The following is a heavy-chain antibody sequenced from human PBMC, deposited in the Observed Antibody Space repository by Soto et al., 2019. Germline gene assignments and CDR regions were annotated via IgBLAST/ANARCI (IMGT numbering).Heavy chain of an antibody. CDR1: GISIISSY. Sequence: GWSLRLSVSASGISIISSYMSWVRQSPGKGLEWVSLIYSGTNTYYEASVKGRFTISRDNSKNTLYLQMNRLRAEDTAVYYCARASDLLHAYFGMDVWGQGTTVTVSS. CDR3: ARASDLLHAYFGMDV. V-gene: IGHV3-53*01. D-gene: IGHD3-3*01. CDR2: IYSGTNT. J-gene: IGHJ6*02.